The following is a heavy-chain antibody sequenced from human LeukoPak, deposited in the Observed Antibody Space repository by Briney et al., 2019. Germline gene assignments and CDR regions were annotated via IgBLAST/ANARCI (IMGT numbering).Heavy chain of an antibody. J-gene: IGHJ6*03. D-gene: IGHD3-22*01. CDR2: MNPNSGNT. CDR1: GYTFTSYD. Sequence: GASVKVSCKASGYTFTSYDINWVRQATGQGLEWMGWMNPNSGNTGYAQKFQGRVTMTRNTSISTAYMELSSLRSEDTAVYYCARDAGGDSSSGQYHYNYHMDVWGRGTSVTISS. CDR3: ARDAGGDSSSGQYHYNYHMDV. V-gene: IGHV1-8*01.